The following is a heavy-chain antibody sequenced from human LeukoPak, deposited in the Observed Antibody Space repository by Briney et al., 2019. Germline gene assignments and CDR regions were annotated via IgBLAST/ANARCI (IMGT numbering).Heavy chain of an antibody. CDR3: TRAVTSSGWYIVGWFDP. J-gene: IGHJ5*02. V-gene: IGHV3-49*03. CDR2: IRSKAYGGTT. CDR1: GFTFGDYA. D-gene: IGHD6-19*01. Sequence: PGRSLRLSCTASGFTFGDYAMGWFRQAPGKGLEWVGFIRSKAYGGTTEYAASVKGRFTISRDDSKSIAYLQMNSLKTEDTAVYYCTRAVTSSGWYIVGWFDPWGQGTLVTVSS.